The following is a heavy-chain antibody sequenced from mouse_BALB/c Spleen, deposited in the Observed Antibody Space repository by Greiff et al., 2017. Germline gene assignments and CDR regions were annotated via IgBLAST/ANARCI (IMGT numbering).Heavy chain of an antibody. J-gene: IGHJ4*01. V-gene: IGHV5-4*02. CDR3: ASYDYDRGGYYYAMDY. CDR2: ISDGGSYT. Sequence: DVHLVESGGGLVKPGGSLKLSCAASGFTFSDYYMYWVRQTPEKRLEWVATISDGGSYTYYPDSVKGRFTISRDNAKNNLYLQMSSLKSEDTAMYYCASYDYDRGGYYYAMDYWGQGTSVTVSS. D-gene: IGHD2-4*01. CDR1: GFTFSDYY.